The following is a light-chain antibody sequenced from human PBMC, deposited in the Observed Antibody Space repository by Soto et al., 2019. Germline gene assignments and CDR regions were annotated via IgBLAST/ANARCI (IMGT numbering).Light chain of an antibody. CDR3: LQHNNYPLT. CDR1: QGIRHD. CDR2: AAS. Sequence: MAQSPSSLSASVGDRVTITCRASQGIRHDLGWYQHKPGKAPKRLIYAASSLQSGVPSTCSGRGSGTECTLTISSAQPEDFAKYYSLQHNNYPLTFGGGTRWIS. J-gene: IGKJ4*01. V-gene: IGKV1-17*01.